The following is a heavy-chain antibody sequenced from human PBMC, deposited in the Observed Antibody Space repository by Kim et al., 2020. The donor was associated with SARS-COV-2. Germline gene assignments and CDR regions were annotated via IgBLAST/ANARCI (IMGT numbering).Heavy chain of an antibody. CDR1: GFTFSSYA. CDR3: ANHSSSLTSFDY. CDR2: ISSSGGST. Sequence: GGSLRLSCVASGFTFSSYAMSWVRQAPGKGLEWVSAISSSGGSTYYADSLTGRFTISRDNSKNTLYLQMNSLRAEDTAIYYCANHSSSLTSFDYWGQGALVTVSS. J-gene: IGHJ4*02. V-gene: IGHV3-23*01. D-gene: IGHD2-2*01.